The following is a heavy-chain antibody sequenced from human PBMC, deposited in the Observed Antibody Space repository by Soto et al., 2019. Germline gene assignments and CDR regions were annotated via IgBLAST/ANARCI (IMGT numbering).Heavy chain of an antibody. J-gene: IGHJ4*02. CDR3: ARAYGSSWYYFDY. V-gene: IGHV3-11*01. CDR2: ISTSGSTI. D-gene: IGHD6-13*01. Sequence: QVQLVESGGGLVKPGGSLRLSCAASGFTFSDYYMSWIRQAPGKGLEWISYISTSGSTIYYAASVKSRFTNSRDNAKNSLYLQMNSLSAEDTAVYYCARAYGSSWYYFDYWGQGTLVTVSS. CDR1: GFTFSDYY.